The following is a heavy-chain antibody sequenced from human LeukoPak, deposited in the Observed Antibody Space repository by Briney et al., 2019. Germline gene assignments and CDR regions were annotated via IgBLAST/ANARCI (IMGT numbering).Heavy chain of an antibody. J-gene: IGHJ4*02. CDR2: ISSSSSYI. CDR1: GFTFSSYS. CDR3: ARGPVYYDSSGYYPNY. D-gene: IGHD3-22*01. V-gene: IGHV3-21*01. Sequence: GGSLRLSCAASGFTFSSYSMNWVRQAPGKGLEWVSSISSSSSYIYYADSVKGRFTISKDNAKNSLYLQMNSLRAEDTAVYYCARGPVYYDSSGYYPNYWGQGTLVTVSS.